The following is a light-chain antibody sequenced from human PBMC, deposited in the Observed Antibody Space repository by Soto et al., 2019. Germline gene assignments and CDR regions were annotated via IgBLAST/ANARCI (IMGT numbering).Light chain of an antibody. Sequence: DILMTQSPSTLSASVGDRVTITCRTSQSISSWLAWYQQKPGKAPKLLIYDASSLESGVPSRFSGSTSGTEFTLTISSLQPDDFATYYCQQYNSYSRTFGQGTKV. CDR2: DAS. J-gene: IGKJ1*01. CDR1: QSISSW. V-gene: IGKV1-5*01. CDR3: QQYNSYSRT.